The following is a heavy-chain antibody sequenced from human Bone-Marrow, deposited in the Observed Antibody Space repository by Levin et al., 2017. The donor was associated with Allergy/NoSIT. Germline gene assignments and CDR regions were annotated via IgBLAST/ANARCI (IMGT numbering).Heavy chain of an antibody. CDR2: INYSGSS. CDR3: ATFSRGVSTLY. D-gene: IGHD3-10*01. CDR1: GGSVSSGSYY. V-gene: IGHV4-61*01. J-gene: IGHJ4*02. Sequence: PSETLSLTCTVSGGSVSSGSYYWSWIRQPPGKGLEWIGYINYSGSSNYNPSLKSRVTISVDTSKNQFSLKLSSVTAADTAVYYCATFSRGVSTLYWGQGTLVTVSS.